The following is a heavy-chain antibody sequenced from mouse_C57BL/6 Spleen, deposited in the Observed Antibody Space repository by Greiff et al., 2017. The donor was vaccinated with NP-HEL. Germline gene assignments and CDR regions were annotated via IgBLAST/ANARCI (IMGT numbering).Heavy chain of an antibody. D-gene: IGHD2-4*01. V-gene: IGHV5-17*01. CDR2: ISSGSSTI. CDR1: GFTFSDYG. Sequence: EVKLMESGGGLVKPGGSLKLSCAASGFTFSDYGMHWVRQAPEKGLEWVAYISSGSSTIYYADTVKGRFTISRDNAKNTLFLQMTSLRSEDTAMYYCARDYDYDGRLAYWGQGTLVTVSA. CDR3: ARDYDYDGRLAY. J-gene: IGHJ3*01.